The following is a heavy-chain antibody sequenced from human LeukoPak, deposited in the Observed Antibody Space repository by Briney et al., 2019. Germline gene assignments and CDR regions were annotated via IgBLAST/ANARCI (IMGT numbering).Heavy chain of an antibody. V-gene: IGHV1-46*01. CDR1: GYTFTSYY. D-gene: IGHD1-26*01. CDR3: ARDNSVGDNAWWFDP. Sequence: GASVTVSCKASGYTFTSYYMHWVRQAPGQGLEWMGLINPTGGSTGYAQKFQGRVTMTRDMSTSTDYMELSSLRSEDTATYYCARDNSVGDNAWWFDPWGQGTLVTVSS. J-gene: IGHJ5*02. CDR2: INPTGGST.